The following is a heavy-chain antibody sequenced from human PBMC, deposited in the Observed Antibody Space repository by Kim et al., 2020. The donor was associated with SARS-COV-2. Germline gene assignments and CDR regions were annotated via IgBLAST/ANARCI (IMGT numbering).Heavy chain of an antibody. V-gene: IGHV3-9*01. CDR3: AKGHDPGVYDAFDI. Sequence: GGSLRLSCAASGFTFGDYAMHWVRQAPGKGLEWVSGISWNSGSIGYADSVKGRFTISRDNAKNSLYLQMNSLRAEDTALYYCAKGHDPGVYDAFDIWGQGTMVTVSS. J-gene: IGHJ3*02. CDR1: GFTFGDYA. D-gene: IGHD7-27*01. CDR2: ISWNSGSI.